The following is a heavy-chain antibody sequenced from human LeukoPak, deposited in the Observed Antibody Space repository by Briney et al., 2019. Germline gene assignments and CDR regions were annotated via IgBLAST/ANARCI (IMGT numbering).Heavy chain of an antibody. CDR1: GFTVSSNY. V-gene: IGHV3-66*01. J-gene: IGHJ4*02. Sequence: QPGGSLRLSCAASGFTVSSNYMSWVRPAPGQGLEWVSVIYSGGSTYSADSVKGSFTICRANSKNTLNLQMNSLRDEDTAVYYCVREDEEGYFDYWGQGTLVTVSS. CDR3: VREDEEGYFDY. CDR2: IYSGGST.